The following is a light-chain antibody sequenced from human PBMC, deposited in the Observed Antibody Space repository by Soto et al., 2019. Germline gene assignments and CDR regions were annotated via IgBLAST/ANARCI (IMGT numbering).Light chain of an antibody. J-gene: IGLJ2*01. CDR1: DSNIWYNS. Sequence: QSVLTQPPSVSAAPGQTITISCSGSDSNIWYNSVSWYQQLPGTAPKLLISENDERPSDLPDRFSASKSGTSATLGITGLQTGDGATYFCGTWDNGLSAVVFGGGTKVTVL. CDR3: GTWDNGLSAVV. V-gene: IGLV1-51*02. CDR2: END.